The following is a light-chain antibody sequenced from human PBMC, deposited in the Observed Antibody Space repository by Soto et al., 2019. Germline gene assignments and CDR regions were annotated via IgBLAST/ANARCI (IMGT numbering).Light chain of an antibody. Sequence: QLVLTQPPSASGTPGQRVTISCSGTTSNIATNNVNWYQHLPGTAPKLLIYANQYRPSGVPDRFSGSKSGSSASLAISGLQSEDEADDFCASWDDDLRGPLFGGATKLTVL. V-gene: IGLV1-44*01. CDR2: ANQ. J-gene: IGLJ2*01. CDR3: ASWDDDLRGPL. CDR1: TSNIATNN.